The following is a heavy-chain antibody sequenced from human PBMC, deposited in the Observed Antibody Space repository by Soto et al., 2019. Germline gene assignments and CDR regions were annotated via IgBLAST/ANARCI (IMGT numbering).Heavy chain of an antibody. CDR1: GYTFSSYY. CDR3: ARHLAAGDS. D-gene: IGHD6-25*01. V-gene: IGHV1-46*03. Sequence: HVQLVQSGAVVKKPGASVRVSCKASGYTFSSYYIHWVRQAPGQGLEWMAIVNPTGGSTNYAQKFQGRVTVTFDTSTSTVFMELNSLRYEDTAVYYCARHLAAGDSWGQGTLVTVSS. J-gene: IGHJ4*02. CDR2: VNPTGGST.